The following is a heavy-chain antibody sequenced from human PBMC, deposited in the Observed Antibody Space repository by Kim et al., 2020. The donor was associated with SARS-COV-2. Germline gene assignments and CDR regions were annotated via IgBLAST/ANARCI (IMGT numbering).Heavy chain of an antibody. V-gene: IGHV3-30*01. D-gene: IGHD6-13*01. Sequence: ADSVKDRFTISSDNSTNTLYLQMNSLRADDTALYYCAREYGINWYGPVDHWGQGTLVTVSS. J-gene: IGHJ4*02. CDR3: AREYGINWYGPVDH.